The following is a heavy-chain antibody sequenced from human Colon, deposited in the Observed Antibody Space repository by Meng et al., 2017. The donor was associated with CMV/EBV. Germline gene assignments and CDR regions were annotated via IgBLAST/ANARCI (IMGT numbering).Heavy chain of an antibody. CDR1: GFTVRSSY. Sequence: GGSLRLSCVGSGFTVRSSYMNWVRQAPGKGLEWVANIKQDGSDAHYVDSVKGRFIVSRDNGKNSLYLQMSSLTVEDTAVYYCARGGCIGSNCYRNFYYYGLDVWGQGTTVTVSS. J-gene: IGHJ6*02. CDR3: ARGGCIGSNCYRNFYYYGLDV. D-gene: IGHD2-2*02. V-gene: IGHV3-7*01. CDR2: IKQDGSDA.